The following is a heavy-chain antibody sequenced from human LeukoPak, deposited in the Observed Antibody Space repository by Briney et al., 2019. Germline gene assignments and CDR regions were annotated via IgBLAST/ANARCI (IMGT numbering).Heavy chain of an antibody. CDR1: GGAISRSYYY. J-gene: IGHJ3*02. CDR3: ARLRIGGKQWLDPGGGFDI. V-gene: IGHV4-39*02. CDR2: IHYSGST. D-gene: IGHD6-19*01. Sequence: SETLSLSCTVSGGAISRSYYYWGWIRQPPGKGLEWIGTIHYSGSTYYKSSLKSRVTISVDTSKNDFSLNLTSVTAADTALYYCARLRIGGKQWLDPGGGFDIWGQGTLVTVSS.